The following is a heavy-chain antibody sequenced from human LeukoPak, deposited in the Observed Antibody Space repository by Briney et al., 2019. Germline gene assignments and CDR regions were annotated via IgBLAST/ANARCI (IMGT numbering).Heavy chain of an antibody. J-gene: IGHJ4*02. V-gene: IGHV3-7*01. CDR2: IKEDGSEK. Sequence: GGSLRLSCAASGFTFSNHWMSWVRQAPGKGQEWVANIKEDGSEKHHVDSVKGRFTISRDNAQNSLYLQMNSLRDEDTAVYYCASYGEDHAPGDCWGQGTLVTVSS. D-gene: IGHD2-2*01. CDR1: GFTFSNHW. CDR3: ASYGEDHAPGDC.